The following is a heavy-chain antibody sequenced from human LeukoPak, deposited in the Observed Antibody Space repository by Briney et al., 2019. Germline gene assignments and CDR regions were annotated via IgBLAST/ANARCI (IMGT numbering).Heavy chain of an antibody. CDR3: ARSGHIWFGETPIDY. CDR2: INPNSGGT. V-gene: IGHV1-2*06. D-gene: IGHD3-10*01. CDR1: GYTFTGYY. J-gene: IGHJ4*02. Sequence: GASVKVSCKASGYTFTGYYMHWVRQAPGQGLVWMGRINPNSGGTNYAQKFQGRVTMTRDTSISTAYMELSSLRSEDTAVYYCARSGHIWFGETPIDYWGQGTLVTVSS.